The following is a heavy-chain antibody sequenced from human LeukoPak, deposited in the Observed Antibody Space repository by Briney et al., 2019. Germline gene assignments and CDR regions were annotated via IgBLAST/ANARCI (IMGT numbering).Heavy chain of an antibody. Sequence: ASETLSLTCTVSGYSISSGYYWGWIRQPPGKGLEWIGSIYHSGSTYYNPSLKSRVTISVDTSKNQFSLKLSSVTAADTAVYYCALNYDFWSGEYYFDYWGQGTLVTVSS. CDR1: GYSISSGYY. D-gene: IGHD3-3*01. CDR2: IYHSGST. J-gene: IGHJ4*02. V-gene: IGHV4-38-2*02. CDR3: ALNYDFWSGEYYFDY.